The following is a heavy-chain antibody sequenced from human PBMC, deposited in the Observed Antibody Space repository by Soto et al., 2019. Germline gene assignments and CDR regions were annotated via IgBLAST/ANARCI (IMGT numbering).Heavy chain of an antibody. CDR2: ISGSGGST. J-gene: IGHJ4*02. Sequence: PGGSLRLSCAASGFTFSRYAMSGVRQAPGKGVEWVSTISGSGGSTYYADSVKGRFTISRDNSKNTLQLQMDCLRAEDAAVYYCAKHRMPGTTGEFEDDWGQGTLVTVSS. CDR3: AKHRMPGTTGEFEDD. D-gene: IGHD3-10*01. CDR1: GFTFSRYA. V-gene: IGHV3-23*01.